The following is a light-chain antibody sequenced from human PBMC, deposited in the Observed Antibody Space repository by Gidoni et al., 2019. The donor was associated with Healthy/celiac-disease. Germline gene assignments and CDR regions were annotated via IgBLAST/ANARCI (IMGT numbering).Light chain of an antibody. CDR1: QSVSSY. CDR2: VAS. J-gene: IGKJ4*02. CDR3: QQRSNWPLT. Sequence: EIVLTQSPATLSVSPGERATLSCRASQSVSSYLAWYQQKPGQAPRLLIYVASNRATGIPARFSGSGSGTDFTLTISSLEPEDFAVYYCQQRSNWPLTFGGGTKVEIK. V-gene: IGKV3-11*01.